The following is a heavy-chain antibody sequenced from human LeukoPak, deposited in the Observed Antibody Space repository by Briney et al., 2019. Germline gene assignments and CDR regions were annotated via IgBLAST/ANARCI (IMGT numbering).Heavy chain of an antibody. CDR3: ARDGSIFGVGNFDY. V-gene: IGHV3-7*01. J-gene: IGHJ4*02. D-gene: IGHD3-3*01. CDR1: GFTFSSYW. CDR2: IEQDGSEK. Sequence: PGGSLRLSCAASGFTFSSYWMSWVRQAPGKGLEWVANIEQDGSEKYHVDSVKGRFTISRDNAKNSLYLQMNSLRAEDTAVYYCARDGSIFGVGNFDYWGQGALVTVSS.